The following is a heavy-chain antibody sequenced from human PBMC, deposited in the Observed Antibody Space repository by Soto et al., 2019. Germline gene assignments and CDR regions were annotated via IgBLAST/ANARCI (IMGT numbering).Heavy chain of an antibody. D-gene: IGHD2-2*01. CDR3: ARVVPGAEAWFGP. V-gene: IGHV1-18*01. CDR2: ISLYSDGT. J-gene: IGHJ5*02. Sequence: ASVKVSCKTSGYTFSNYGITWVRHAPGQPLEWLGWISLYSDGTNYAQKFQGRVSMTTNTSTTTAYMELRSLRSDDTAVYYCARVVPGAEAWFGPWGQGTLVTVSS. CDR1: GYTFSNYG.